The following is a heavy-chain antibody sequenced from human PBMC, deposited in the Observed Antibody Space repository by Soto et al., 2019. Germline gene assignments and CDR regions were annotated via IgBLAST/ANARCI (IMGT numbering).Heavy chain of an antibody. D-gene: IGHD2-21*02. CDR2: ITSDGKSK. J-gene: IGHJ5*02. Sequence: GGSLRLSCAASGFNFSNHWMHWVRQRPAEGLVWVSRITSDGKSKAYAESVKGRFAISRDNAKNTLYLQMNGLTAEDTAVYYCARETGDWPLNWFDPWGQGTLVTVSS. CDR3: ARETGDWPLNWFDP. CDR1: GFNFSNHW. V-gene: IGHV3-74*01.